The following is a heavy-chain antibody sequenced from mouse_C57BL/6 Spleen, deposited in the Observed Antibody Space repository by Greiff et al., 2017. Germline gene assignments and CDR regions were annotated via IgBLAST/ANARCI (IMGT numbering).Heavy chain of an antibody. CDR3: AIDYDFAY. J-gene: IGHJ3*01. CDR2: IYPGDGDT. D-gene: IGHD2-4*01. Sequence: QVQLQQSGPELVKPGASVKISCKASGYAFSSSWMNWVKQRPGKGLEWIGRIYPGDGDTTYNGKFKGKATLTADKSSSPAYMQLSSLTSEDSAVYFCAIDYDFAYWGQGTLVTVSA. CDR1: GYAFSSSW. V-gene: IGHV1-82*01.